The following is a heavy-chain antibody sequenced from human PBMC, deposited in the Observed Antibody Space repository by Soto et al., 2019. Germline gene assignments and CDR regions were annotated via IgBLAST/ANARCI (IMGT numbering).Heavy chain of an antibody. J-gene: IGHJ5*02. V-gene: IGHV3-33*01. Sequence: QVQLVESGGGVVQPGRSLRLSCAASGFTFSSYGMHWVRQAPGKGLEWVAVIWYDGSNKYYADSVKGRFTISRDNSKNTLDLQMNSLRADDTAVYYCARDGTDTAMGTNGGAWGQGTLVTVSS. CDR1: GFTFSSYG. CDR3: ARDGTDTAMGTNGGA. CDR2: IWYDGSNK. D-gene: IGHD5-18*01.